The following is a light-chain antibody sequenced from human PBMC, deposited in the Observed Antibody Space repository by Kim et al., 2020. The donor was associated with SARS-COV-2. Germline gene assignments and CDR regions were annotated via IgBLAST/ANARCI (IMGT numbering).Light chain of an antibody. J-gene: IGLJ3*02. Sequence: QRVTISCTEDSSNIGAGYDVNWYQQLPGTAPKLLIYGNINRPSGVPDRFSGSKSGTSASLAITGLRSEDEADYYCQSYDTSLSGSVFGGGTQLTVL. CDR3: QSYDTSLSGSV. CDR2: GNI. V-gene: IGLV1-40*01. CDR1: SSNIGAGYD.